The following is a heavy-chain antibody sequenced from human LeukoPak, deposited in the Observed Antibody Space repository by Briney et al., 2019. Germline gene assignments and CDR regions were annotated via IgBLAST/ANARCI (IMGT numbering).Heavy chain of an antibody. CDR1: GFTFSSYA. V-gene: IGHV3-23*01. D-gene: IGHD2-15*01. CDR3: ANLRGRGAYACSGASCYSY. Sequence: PGGSLRLSCEASGFTFSSYAMSWVRQAPGKGLEWVSGVSGSGGGTYYTGSVKGRFTISRDNSKNTLFLQMNGLRVEDTAVYYCANLRGRGAYACSGASCYSYWGQGTLVTVSP. J-gene: IGHJ4*02. CDR2: VSGSGGGT.